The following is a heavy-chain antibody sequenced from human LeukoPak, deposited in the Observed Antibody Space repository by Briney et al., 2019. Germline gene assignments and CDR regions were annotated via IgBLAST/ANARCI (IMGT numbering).Heavy chain of an antibody. Sequence: RASVTVSFKASGYTFTSYSISWVRQAPGQGLEWMGWISAYNGNTIYAQKVKGRVTMTTDTSTSTAYMELRSLKSDDTAVYYCARASYCSGGSCYSDYWGQGTLVTVSS. J-gene: IGHJ4*02. V-gene: IGHV1-18*01. CDR1: GYTFTSYS. D-gene: IGHD2-15*01. CDR3: ARASYCSGGSCYSDY. CDR2: ISAYNGNT.